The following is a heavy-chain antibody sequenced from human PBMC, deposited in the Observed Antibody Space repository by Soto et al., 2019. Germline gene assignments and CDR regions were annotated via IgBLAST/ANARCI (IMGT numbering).Heavy chain of an antibody. CDR3: ARQGSSGAYYYYAMDV. CDR2: IYPGDSDT. V-gene: IGHV5-51*01. CDR1: GYRFAHYW. J-gene: IGHJ6*02. D-gene: IGHD3-22*01. Sequence: ESLKISCQGSGYRFAHYWIGWVRQMPGKGLEWMGMIYPGDSDTTYSPSFQGQVTISADKSISTAYLEWSSLKASDTAMYYCARQGSSGAYYYYAMDVWGQGTTVTVSS.